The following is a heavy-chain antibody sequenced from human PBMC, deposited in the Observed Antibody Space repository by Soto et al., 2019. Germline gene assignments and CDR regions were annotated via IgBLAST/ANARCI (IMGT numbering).Heavy chain of an antibody. Sequence: GGSLRLSCAASGFTFSSYAMHWVRQAPGKGLEWVAVISYDGSNKYYADSVKGRFTISRDNSKNTLYLQMNSLRAEDTAVYYCAREVLKIQLLFDYWGQGTLVTVSS. J-gene: IGHJ4*02. CDR1: GFTFSSYA. CDR2: ISYDGSNK. CDR3: AREVLKIQLLFDY. D-gene: IGHD5-18*01. V-gene: IGHV3-30-3*01.